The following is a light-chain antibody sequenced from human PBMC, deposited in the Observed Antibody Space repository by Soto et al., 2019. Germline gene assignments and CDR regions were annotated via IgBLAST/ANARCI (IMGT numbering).Light chain of an antibody. CDR3: QQYNNWPPTWT. J-gene: IGKJ1*01. Sequence: EIVLTQSPGTLSLSPGDGATLSCRASQSVSRYLAWYQQKPGQAPRLLIYGASTRATGIPARFSGSGSGTEFTLTISSLQSEDFAVYYCQQYNNWPPTWTFGQGTKVDI. CDR2: GAS. CDR1: QSVSRY. V-gene: IGKV3-15*01.